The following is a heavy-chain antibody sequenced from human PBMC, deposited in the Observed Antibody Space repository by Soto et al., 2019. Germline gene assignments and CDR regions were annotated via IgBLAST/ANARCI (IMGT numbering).Heavy chain of an antibody. Sequence: VGSLRLSCAASGFTFSSYAMSWARQAPGKGLEWVSAISGSGGSTYYADSVKGRFTISRDNSKNTLYLQMNSLRAEDTAVYYCAKSPITIFGVVISHFDYWGQGTLVTVSS. D-gene: IGHD3-3*01. J-gene: IGHJ4*02. CDR1: GFTFSSYA. CDR2: ISGSGGST. CDR3: AKSPITIFGVVISHFDY. V-gene: IGHV3-23*01.